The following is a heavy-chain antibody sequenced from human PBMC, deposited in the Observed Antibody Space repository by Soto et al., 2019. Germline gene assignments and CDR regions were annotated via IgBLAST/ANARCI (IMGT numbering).Heavy chain of an antibody. V-gene: IGHV1-18*01. CDR1: GYTFTSYG. CDR2: ISAYNGNT. D-gene: IGHD3-3*01. CDR3: ARDMYDFWSGYWTGYMDV. Sequence: GASVKVSCKASGYTFTSYGISWVRQAPGQGLEWMGWISAYNGNTNYAQKLQGRVTMTTDTSTSTAYMELRSLRSDDTAVYYCARDMYDFWSGYWTGYMDVWGKGTTVTVSS. J-gene: IGHJ6*03.